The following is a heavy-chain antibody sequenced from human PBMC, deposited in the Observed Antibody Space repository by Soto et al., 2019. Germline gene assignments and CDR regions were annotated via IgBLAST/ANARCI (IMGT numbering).Heavy chain of an antibody. D-gene: IGHD6-13*01. J-gene: IGHJ5*02. CDR3: ASSDSSWGRFDP. CDR2: INPNSGGT. Sequence: ASVKVSCKASGYTFTGYYMHWVRQVPGQGFEWMGWINPNSGGTNYAQKFQGRVTMTRDTSISTAYMELSRLRSDDTAVYYCASSDSSWGRFDPWGQGTLVTVSS. CDR1: GYTFTGYY. V-gene: IGHV1-2*02.